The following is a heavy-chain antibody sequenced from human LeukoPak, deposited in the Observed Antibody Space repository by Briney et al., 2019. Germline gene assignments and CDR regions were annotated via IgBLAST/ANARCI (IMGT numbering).Heavy chain of an antibody. V-gene: IGHV3-74*03. CDR2: INRDGSDT. J-gene: IGHJ3*01. CDR1: GFTFSSYA. CDR3: ARLGSFDFGFAFDL. Sequence: GGSLRLSCAASGFTFSSYAMSWVRQAPGKGLVWVSRINRDGSDTTYEESMKGRFTVSRDNAKNTIYLQMSSLRVEDTAVYYCARLGSFDFGFAFDLWGQGTMVTVS. D-gene: IGHD3-10*01.